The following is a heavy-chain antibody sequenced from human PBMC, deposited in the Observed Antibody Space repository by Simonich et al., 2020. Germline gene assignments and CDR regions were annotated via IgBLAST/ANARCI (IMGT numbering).Heavy chain of an antibody. J-gene: IGHJ6*02. CDR3: AGGVYCSSTSCSTYYYYGMDV. V-gene: IGHV3-21*01. Sequence: EVQLVESGGGLVKPGGSLRLSCAASGFTFSSYSMNWVRQAPGKGLEWVSSISSSSSYIYYADSVKGRFTITGDNAENSLYLQLNSLRAEDTAVYYCAGGVYCSSTSCSTYYYYGMDVWGQGTTVTVSS. CDR1: GFTFSSYS. CDR2: ISSSSSYI. D-gene: IGHD2-2*01.